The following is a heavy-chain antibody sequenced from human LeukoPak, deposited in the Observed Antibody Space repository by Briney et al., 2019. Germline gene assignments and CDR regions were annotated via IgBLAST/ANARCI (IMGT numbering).Heavy chain of an antibody. V-gene: IGHV3-23*01. CDR1: GFTFSSYA. D-gene: IGHD2/OR15-2a*01. CDR2: ISGSGGST. Sequence: GGSLRLSCAASGFTFSSYAMSWVRQAPGKGLEGVSAISGSGGSTYYADSVKGRFTISRDNSKNTLYLQMNSLRAEDTAVYYCARGVSGLPSYNWFDPWGQGTLVTVSS. J-gene: IGHJ5*02. CDR3: ARGVSGLPSYNWFDP.